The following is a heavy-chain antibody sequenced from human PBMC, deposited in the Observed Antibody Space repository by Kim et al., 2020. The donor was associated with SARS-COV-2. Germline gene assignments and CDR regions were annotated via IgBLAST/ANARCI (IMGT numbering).Heavy chain of an antibody. J-gene: IGHJ6*02. V-gene: IGHV4-59*13. CDR3: ARANSGVPRKNYYGMDV. D-gene: IGHD7-27*01. Sequence: SETLSLTCTVSGGSISSYYWSWIRQPPGKGLEWIGYIYYSGSTNYNPSLKSRVTITVDTSKNQFSLKLSSVTAADTAVYYCARANSGVPRKNYYGMDVWGQRTTVTVSS. CDR1: GGSISSYY. CDR2: IYYSGST.